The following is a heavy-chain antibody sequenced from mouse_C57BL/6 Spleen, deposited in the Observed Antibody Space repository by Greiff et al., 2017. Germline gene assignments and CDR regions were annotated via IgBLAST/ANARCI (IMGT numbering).Heavy chain of an antibody. V-gene: IGHV1-64*01. CDR1: GYTFTSYW. J-gene: IGHJ2*01. Sequence: QVQLQQSGAELVKPGASVKLSCKASGYTFTSYWMHWVKQRPGQGLEWIGMIHPNSGSTNYNEKFKSKATLTVDKSSSTAYMQHSSLTSEDAAVYYGARGQLRLRNFDYWGQGTTLTVSS. CDR2: IHPNSGST. CDR3: ARGQLRLRNFDY. D-gene: IGHD3-2*02.